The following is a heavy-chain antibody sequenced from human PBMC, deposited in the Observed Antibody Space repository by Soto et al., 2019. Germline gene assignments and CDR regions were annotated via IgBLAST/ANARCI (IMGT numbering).Heavy chain of an antibody. CDR3: APHYPDSSGYFDH. CDR1: GYMFTGNY. CDR2: INPNSGAT. D-gene: IGHD3-22*01. Sequence: ASVKCSCKASGYMFTGNYMHWVRQAPGQGLEYMGWINPNSGATNYAQKFQGRVTMTWDTSISTAYVELSRLRSDDTAVYYCAPHYPDSSGYFDHWGQGTLVTVSS. V-gene: IGHV1-2*02. J-gene: IGHJ4*02.